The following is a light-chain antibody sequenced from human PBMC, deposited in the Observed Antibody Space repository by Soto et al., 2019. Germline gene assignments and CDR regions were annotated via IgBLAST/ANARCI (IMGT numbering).Light chain of an antibody. CDR2: KAS. J-gene: IGKJ1*01. CDR1: QDIRSW. Sequence: IQMTQSPSTLSASVGDRVTITCRASQDIRSWLAWYQQKPGKAPKLLIHKASTLQSGVPSRFSGSGSGTDFTLTISSLQPDDFATYYCQQYNSYSRTFGQGTKV. CDR3: QQYNSYSRT. V-gene: IGKV1-5*03.